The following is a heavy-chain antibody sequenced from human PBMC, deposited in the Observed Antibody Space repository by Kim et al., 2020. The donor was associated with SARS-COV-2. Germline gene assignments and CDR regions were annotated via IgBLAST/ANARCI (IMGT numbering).Heavy chain of an antibody. Sequence: PSLKSRVTISVDTSKNQFSLKLSSVTAADTAVYYCASRKKLRYFDWLYDYWGQGTLVTVSS. J-gene: IGHJ4*02. CDR3: ASRKKLRYFDWLYDY. V-gene: IGHV4-39*01. D-gene: IGHD3-9*01.